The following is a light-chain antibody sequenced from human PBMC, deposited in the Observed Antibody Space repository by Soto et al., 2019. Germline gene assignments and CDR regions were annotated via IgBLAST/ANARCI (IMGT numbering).Light chain of an antibody. CDR2: GVS. CDR3: QQYSDWPSIT. J-gene: IGKJ5*01. CDR1: QRVSSY. Sequence: EIVMTQSPETLSVSAGERATLSCRATQRVSSYLAWYQLKPGQAPRLLIYGVSTRANGIPARFSGSGSGTELTLTISSLQSEDVAVYYCQQYSDWPSITFGQGTRLEIK. V-gene: IGKV3-15*01.